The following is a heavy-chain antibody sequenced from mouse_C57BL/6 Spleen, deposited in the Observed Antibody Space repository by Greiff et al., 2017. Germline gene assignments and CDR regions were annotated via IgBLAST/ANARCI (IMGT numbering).Heavy chain of an antibody. CDR3: ARGYSNYEGFAY. J-gene: IGHJ3*01. D-gene: IGHD2-5*01. CDR2: IDPSDSET. Sequence: QVQLQQSGAELVRPGSSVKLSCKASGYTFTSYWMHWVKQRPIQGLEWIGNIDPSDSETHYNQKFKDKATLTVDKSSSTAYMQLSSLTSEDSAVYYCARGYSNYEGFAYWGQWTLVTVSA. V-gene: IGHV1-52*01. CDR1: GYTFTSYW.